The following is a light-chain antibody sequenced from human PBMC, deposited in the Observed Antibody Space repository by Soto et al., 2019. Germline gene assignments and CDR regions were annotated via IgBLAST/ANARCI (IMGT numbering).Light chain of an antibody. Sequence: QSALTQPASVSGSRGQSITISCTGTSNDVGGYNLVSWYQQHPGKAPKLMIYEGNKRPSGVSHRFSASKSANTASLTISGLQAEDEADYFCCSYTSSSTLVVFGGGTKLTVL. CDR1: SNDVGGYNL. CDR3: CSYTSSSTLVV. J-gene: IGLJ2*01. V-gene: IGLV2-14*02. CDR2: EGN.